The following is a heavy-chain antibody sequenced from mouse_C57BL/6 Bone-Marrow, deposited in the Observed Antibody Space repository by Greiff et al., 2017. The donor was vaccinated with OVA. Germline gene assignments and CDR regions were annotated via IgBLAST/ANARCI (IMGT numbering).Heavy chain of an antibody. CDR1: GYTFTSYW. V-gene: IGHV1-64*01. CDR2: IHPNRGSP. CDR3: ARAPLY. J-gene: IGHJ2*01. Sequence: VKLQQPGAELVKPGASVKLSCKASGYTFTSYWMHWVKQRPGQGLEWIGMIHPNRGSPNYNEKFQSKATLTVDKSSSTAYMQLSSLTSEYPAVYYCARAPLYWGQGTTLTVSS.